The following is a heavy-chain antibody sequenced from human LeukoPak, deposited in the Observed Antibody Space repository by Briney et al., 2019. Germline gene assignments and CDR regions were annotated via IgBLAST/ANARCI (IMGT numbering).Heavy chain of an antibody. Sequence: SETLSLTCTVSGGSISSYYWSWIRQPPGKRLEWIGYIDYSVTTNYNPSLKSRVTMSLDTSRNQFSLKLNSVTAADTAIYYCARGRRSSGRHDAFDIWGQGTVVIVSS. CDR2: IDYSVTT. CDR3: ARGRRSSGRHDAFDI. D-gene: IGHD6-19*01. J-gene: IGHJ3*02. V-gene: IGHV4-59*01. CDR1: GGSISSYY.